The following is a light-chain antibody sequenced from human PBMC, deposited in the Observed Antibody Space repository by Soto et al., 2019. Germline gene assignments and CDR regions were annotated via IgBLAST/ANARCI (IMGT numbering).Light chain of an antibody. CDR2: KAS. CDR1: ESINNY. CDR3: QQYNTYPWT. Sequence: DIPMTQSPSTLSVSIGDRVTITCRASESINNYLAWYQQKPGKAPNLLIYKASSLESGVPSRFSGSGSGTEFTLTISSLQPDDFATYYCQQYNTYPWTFGQGTKVEIK. V-gene: IGKV1-5*03. J-gene: IGKJ1*01.